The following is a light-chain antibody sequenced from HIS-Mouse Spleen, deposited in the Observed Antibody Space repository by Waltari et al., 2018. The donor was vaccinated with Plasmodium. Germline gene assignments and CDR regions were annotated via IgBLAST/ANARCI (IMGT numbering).Light chain of an antibody. J-gene: IGLJ3*02. CDR3: NSRDSSGNHQV. CDR2: GKN. V-gene: IGLV3-19*01. Sequence: SSELTQDPAVSVALGQTVRITCQGDSLRSYYASWYQQKPGPATVLVIYGKNNRPSGIPDRFSGSSSGNTASLTITGAQAEDEADYYCNSRDSSGNHQVFGGGTKLTVL. CDR1: SLRSYY.